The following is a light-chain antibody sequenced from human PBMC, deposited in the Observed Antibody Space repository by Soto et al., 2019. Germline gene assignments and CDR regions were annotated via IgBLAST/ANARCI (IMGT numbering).Light chain of an antibody. CDR2: DVS. V-gene: IGLV2-14*01. CDR1: SSDVGGYNY. J-gene: IGLJ1*01. CDR3: SSYTSGFYV. Sequence: QSALTQPASVSGSPGQSITISCTGTSSDVGGYNYVSWYQQHPGKAPKLMIYDVSDRPSGVSNRFSVSKSGNTASLTISGLQAEDEADYYCSSYTSGFYVFGTWTKLTVL.